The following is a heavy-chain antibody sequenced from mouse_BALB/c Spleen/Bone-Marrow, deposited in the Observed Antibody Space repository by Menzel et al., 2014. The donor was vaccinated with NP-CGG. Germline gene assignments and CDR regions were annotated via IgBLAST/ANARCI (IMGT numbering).Heavy chain of an antibody. CDR3: ARGLGEIWGY. J-gene: IGHJ2*01. V-gene: IGHV1-61*01. CDR1: GYSFTNYW. Sequence: QVQLQQSGAELVRPGTSVQLSCKASGYSFTNYWTNWVKQRPGQGLEWIGMIHPSDSESRLNQKFKDKAALTVDKSSTTAYMQLSSPTSEDSAVYYCARGLGEIWGYWGQGTTLTVSS. CDR2: IHPSDSES. D-gene: IGHD4-1*01.